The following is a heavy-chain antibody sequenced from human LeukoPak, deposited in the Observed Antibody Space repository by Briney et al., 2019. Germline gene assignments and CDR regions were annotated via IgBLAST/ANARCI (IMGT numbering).Heavy chain of an antibody. Sequence: PSETLSLTCAVSGYSISSGYYWGWIRPPPGKGLEWIGNIYHSGSTYYNPSLKSRVTISVDTSKNQFSLKLSSVTAADTAVYYCARHHIVVVPAAIYARREDWFDPWGQGTLVTVSS. D-gene: IGHD2-2*02. CDR3: ARHHIVVVPAAIYARREDWFDP. CDR2: IYHSGST. V-gene: IGHV4-38-2*01. J-gene: IGHJ5*02. CDR1: GYSISSGYY.